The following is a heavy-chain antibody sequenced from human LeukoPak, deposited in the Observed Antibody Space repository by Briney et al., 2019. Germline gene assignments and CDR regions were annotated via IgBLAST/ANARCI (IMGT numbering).Heavy chain of an antibody. V-gene: IGHV4-59*01. J-gene: IGHJ4*02. D-gene: IGHD3-9*01. CDR3: ARASSYYDILTGYYPPSYTDY. CDR1: GGSISSFY. CDR2: IYHSGST. Sequence: PSETLSLTCTVSGGSISSFYWSWLRQPPGKGLEWIGYIYHSGSTNYNPSLKSRVTISVDTSKNQFSLNLNSVTAADTAVYYCARASSYYDILTGYYPPSYTDYWGQGTLVTVSS.